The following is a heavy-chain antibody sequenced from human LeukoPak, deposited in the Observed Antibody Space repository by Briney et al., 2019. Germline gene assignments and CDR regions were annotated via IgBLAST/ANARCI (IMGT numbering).Heavy chain of an antibody. CDR1: GYTFSSYA. Sequence: ASVKVSCKASGYTFSSYAISWVRQAPGQGLERMGRIIPILGIANYAQKFQGRVTITADKSTSTAYMELSSLRSEDTAVYYCARDSPRQLFADYYYGMDVWGQGTTVTVSS. CDR3: ARDSPRQLFADYYYGMDV. V-gene: IGHV1-69*04. D-gene: IGHD6-6*01. J-gene: IGHJ6*02. CDR2: IIPILGIA.